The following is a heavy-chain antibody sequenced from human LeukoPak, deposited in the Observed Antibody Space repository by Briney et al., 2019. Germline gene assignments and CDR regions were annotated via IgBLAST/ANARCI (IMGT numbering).Heavy chain of an antibody. Sequence: ASVSVSFKPSGYIFTGYYMHWVRQAPGQRLEWMGWINPNSGGTNYAQKFQGRVTMTRDTSISTAYMELSRLRSDDTDVYYCARDGVGYYDSSGYYYCQHWGQGTLVTVSS. CDR3: ARDGVGYYDSSGYYYCQH. D-gene: IGHD3-22*01. CDR1: GYIFTGYY. CDR2: INPNSGGT. J-gene: IGHJ1*01. V-gene: IGHV1-2*02.